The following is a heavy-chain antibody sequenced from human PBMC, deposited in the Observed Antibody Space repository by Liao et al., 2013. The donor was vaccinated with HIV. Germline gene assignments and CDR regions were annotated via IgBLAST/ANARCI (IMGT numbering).Heavy chain of an antibody. J-gene: IGHJ4*02. CDR3: AVGDSWYNGWVY. V-gene: IGHV4-34*01. D-gene: IGHD6-13*01. CDR2: VNHGGST. CDR1: GGSFSSYY. Sequence: QAQLQQWGAGLLKPSETLSLTCTSYGGSFSSYYWSWIRQSPREGAWSGWGKVNHGGSTKYNPSLQESSYNISGLVQEPSSPSKLTTVTAADTAVYYCAVGDSWYNGWVYWGRGNPGHRLF.